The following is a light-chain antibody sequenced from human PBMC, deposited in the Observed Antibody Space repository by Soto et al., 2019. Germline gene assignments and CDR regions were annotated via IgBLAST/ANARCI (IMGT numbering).Light chain of an antibody. CDR3: QQYVNSRT. Sequence: DIVLTQSPGTLSLSPGERGTLSCRASQSISSSYLAWYQQKPGQAPRLLIYGASTRATGIPDRFSGSGSGTDFTLTISRLEPEDFAVYYCQQYVNSRTFGGGTKVQIK. CDR2: GAS. V-gene: IGKV3-20*01. J-gene: IGKJ4*01. CDR1: QSISSSY.